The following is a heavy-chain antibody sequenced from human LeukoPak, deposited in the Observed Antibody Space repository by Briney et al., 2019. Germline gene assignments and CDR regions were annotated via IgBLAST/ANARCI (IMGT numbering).Heavy chain of an antibody. Sequence: GGSLRLSCAASGFSFTNSWMAWVRQAPGKGLEWVANIKQDGGTKHYADSLKGRVTISRDNPKNSLYLQMISLRADDTAVYYCARDTDGSLDYWGQGILVTVAS. D-gene: IGHD1-26*01. CDR3: ARDTDGSLDY. J-gene: IGHJ4*02. V-gene: IGHV3-7*01. CDR1: GFSFTNSW. CDR2: IKQDGGTK.